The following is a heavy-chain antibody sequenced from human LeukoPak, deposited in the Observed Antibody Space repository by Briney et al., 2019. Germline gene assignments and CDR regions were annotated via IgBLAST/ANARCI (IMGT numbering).Heavy chain of an antibody. CDR3: ARAASLDF. J-gene: IGHJ4*02. CDR1: GGSVSSGNSY. CDR2: IYYSGTT. Sequence: SETLSLTCTVSGGSVSSGNSYWSWIRQPPGKGLEWIGYIYYSGTTNYNPPLKSRVTLSVDTSKNQFSLRLDSVTAADTAVYYCARAASLDFWGQGILVTVSS. V-gene: IGHV4-61*01. D-gene: IGHD2-2*01.